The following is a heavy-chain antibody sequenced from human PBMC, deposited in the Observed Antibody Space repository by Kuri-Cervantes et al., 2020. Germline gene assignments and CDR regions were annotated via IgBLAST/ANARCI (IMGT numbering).Heavy chain of an antibody. CDR2: ISSSSYI. J-gene: IGHJ4*02. Sequence: GGSLRLSCAASGFTFSSYSMNWVRQAPGKGLEWVSSISSSSYIYYADSVKGRFTISRDNAKNSRYLQMNSLRAEDTAVYYCARGRMERWLKLPFFDYWGQGTLVTVSS. V-gene: IGHV3-21*01. CDR1: GFTFSSYS. D-gene: IGHD5-24*01. CDR3: ARGRMERWLKLPFFDY.